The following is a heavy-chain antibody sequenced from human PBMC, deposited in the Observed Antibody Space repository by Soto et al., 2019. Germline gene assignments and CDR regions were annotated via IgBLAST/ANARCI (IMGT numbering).Heavy chain of an antibody. Sequence: PSETLYLTCTVSGGSISDDDYYWNWIRQSPGKGLEWIGHIYYNGNTYYNPSLKSRLTMSLDTSQNQFSLHLTSVIAAYSALYFCARATTVTSSFFFYGLDVWGPGTTVT. J-gene: IGHJ6*02. CDR3: ARATTVTSSFFFYGLDV. V-gene: IGHV4-30-4*01. D-gene: IGHD4-17*01. CDR1: GGSISDDDYY. CDR2: IYYNGNT.